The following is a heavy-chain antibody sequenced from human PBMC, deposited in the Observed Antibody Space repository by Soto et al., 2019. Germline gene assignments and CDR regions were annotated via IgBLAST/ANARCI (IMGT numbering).Heavy chain of an antibody. Sequence: GGSLRLSCAASGFTFSSYAMHWVRQAPGKGLEWVAVISYDGSNKYYADSVKGRFTISRDNSKNTLYLQMNSLRAEDTAVYYCARDPYFNWNFDYWGQGTLVTVSS. CDR3: ARDPYFNWNFDY. J-gene: IGHJ4*02. CDR2: ISYDGSNK. D-gene: IGHD3-9*01. CDR1: GFTFSSYA. V-gene: IGHV3-30*04.